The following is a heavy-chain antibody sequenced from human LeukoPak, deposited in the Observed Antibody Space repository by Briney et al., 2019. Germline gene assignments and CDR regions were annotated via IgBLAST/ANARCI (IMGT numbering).Heavy chain of an antibody. CDR1: GGTFSSYA. CDR3: ARDGYSYGYRAFDI. Sequence: ASVKVSCKASGGTFSSYAISWVRQAPGQGLEWMGRIIPIFGTANYAQKFQGRVTITTDESTSTAYMELSSLRSEDTAVYYCARDGYSYGYRAFDIWGQGTMVTVSS. V-gene: IGHV1-69*05. CDR2: IIPIFGTA. D-gene: IGHD5-18*01. J-gene: IGHJ3*02.